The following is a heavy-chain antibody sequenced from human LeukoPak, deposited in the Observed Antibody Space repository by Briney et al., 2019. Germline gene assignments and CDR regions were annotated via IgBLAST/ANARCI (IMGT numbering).Heavy chain of an antibody. Sequence: PGGSLRLSCAASGFTFSSYWMSWVRQAPGKGLEWVANIKQDGSEKYYVDSVKGRFTISRDNAKNSLYLQMNSLRAEDTAVYYCAKELRGSSPGDYFDYWGQGTLVTVSS. D-gene: IGHD1-26*01. CDR2: IKQDGSEK. V-gene: IGHV3-7*03. CDR3: AKELRGSSPGDYFDY. CDR1: GFTFSSYW. J-gene: IGHJ4*02.